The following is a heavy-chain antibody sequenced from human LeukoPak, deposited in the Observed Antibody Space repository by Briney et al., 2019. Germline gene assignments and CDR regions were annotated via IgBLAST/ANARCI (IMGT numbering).Heavy chain of an antibody. Sequence: GASVKVSCKASGYTFINYYMHWVRQAPGQGLEWMGIINPSGGSTRYAQKFQGRVTMTRDTSTTTAYMELRSLRSDDTAVYYCARATGTWGHDGFDIWGQGTMVTVSS. CDR2: INPSGGST. J-gene: IGHJ3*02. CDR1: GYTFINYY. D-gene: IGHD3-16*01. V-gene: IGHV1-46*01. CDR3: ARATGTWGHDGFDI.